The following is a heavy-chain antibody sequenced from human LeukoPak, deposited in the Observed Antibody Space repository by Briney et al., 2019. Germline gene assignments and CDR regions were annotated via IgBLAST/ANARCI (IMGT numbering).Heavy chain of an antibody. CDR1: GFTFSSYG. J-gene: IGHJ5*02. V-gene: IGHV3-30*02. D-gene: IGHD3-10*01. Sequence: GGSLRLSCAASGFTFSSYGMHWVRQAPGKGLEWVAFIRYDGSNKYYADSVKGRFTISRDNAKNSLYLQMNSLRAEDTAVYYCARDRGRTFNNWFDPWGQGTLVTVSS. CDR2: IRYDGSNK. CDR3: ARDRGRTFNNWFDP.